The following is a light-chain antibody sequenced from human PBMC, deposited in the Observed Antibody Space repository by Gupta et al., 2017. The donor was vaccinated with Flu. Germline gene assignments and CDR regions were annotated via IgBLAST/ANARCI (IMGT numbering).Light chain of an antibody. V-gene: IGKV1-12*01. Sequence: GDTVTITCRASQGISAWLAWYQQKPGKAPKLLMSAASSLESGVLTRFSGSGSGTDFTLTISRLQPEDFATYYCQRTDNFPWTFGQGTKVEIK. CDR1: QGISAW. CDR3: QRTDNFPWT. CDR2: AAS. J-gene: IGKJ1*01.